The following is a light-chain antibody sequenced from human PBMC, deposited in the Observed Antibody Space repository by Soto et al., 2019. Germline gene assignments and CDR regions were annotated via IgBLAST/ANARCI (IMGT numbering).Light chain of an antibody. CDR1: QTINNW. Sequence: DLPMTQSPSTLSASVGDRVTITCRASQTINNWLAWYQQKPGKAPKLLIYKASSLESGVPSRFSGSGSGTEFTLTISSLQPDDCATYYCQQYNSYSTRALTFGQGTKLEIK. J-gene: IGKJ2*01. CDR2: KAS. V-gene: IGKV1-5*03. CDR3: QQYNSYSTRALT.